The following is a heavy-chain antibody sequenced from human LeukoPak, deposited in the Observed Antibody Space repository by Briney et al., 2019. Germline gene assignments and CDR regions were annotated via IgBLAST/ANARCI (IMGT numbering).Heavy chain of an antibody. D-gene: IGHD2-21*02. J-gene: IGHJ3*02. CDR2: ISSSGSTI. CDR3: ARARSRNCGGDRPDAFDI. CDR1: GFTFSDYY. V-gene: IGHV3-11*01. Sequence: GGSLRLSCAASGFTFSDYYMSWIRQAPGKGLEWVSYISSSGSTIYYADSVKGRFTISRDNAKNSLYLQMNSLRAEDTAVYYCARARSRNCGGDRPDAFDIWGQGTMVTVSS.